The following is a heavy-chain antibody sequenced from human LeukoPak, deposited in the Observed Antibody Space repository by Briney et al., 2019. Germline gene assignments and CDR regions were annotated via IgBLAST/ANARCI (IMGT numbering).Heavy chain of an antibody. CDR2: IWYDGSNK. CDR1: GFTFSSYA. D-gene: IGHD1-1*01. CDR3: ARDQGHTTYYFDY. J-gene: IGHJ4*02. Sequence: GGSLRLSCAASGFTFSSYAMSWVRQAPGKGLEWVAVIWYDGSNKYYADSVKGRFTISRDNSKNTLYLQMNSLRAEDTAVYYCARDQGHTTYYFDYWGQGTLVTVSS. V-gene: IGHV3-33*08.